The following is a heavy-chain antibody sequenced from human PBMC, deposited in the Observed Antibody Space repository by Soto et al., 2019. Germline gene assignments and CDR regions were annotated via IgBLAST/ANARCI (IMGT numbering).Heavy chain of an antibody. Sequence: SETLSLTCTVSGGSISSYYWSWIRQPPGKGLEWIGYIYYSGSTNYNPSLKSRVTISVDTSKNQFPLKLSSVTAADTAVYYCARTVVQYYYGMDVWGQGTTVTVSS. J-gene: IGHJ6*02. D-gene: IGHD1-1*01. CDR1: GGSISSYY. CDR2: IYYSGST. CDR3: ARTVVQYYYGMDV. V-gene: IGHV4-59*01.